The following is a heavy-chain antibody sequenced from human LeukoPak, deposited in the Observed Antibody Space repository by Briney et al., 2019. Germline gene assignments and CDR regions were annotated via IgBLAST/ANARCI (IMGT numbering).Heavy chain of an antibody. D-gene: IGHD6-19*01. J-gene: IGHJ4*02. CDR1: GGSISTYS. Sequence: SETLSLTCTVSGGSISTYSWTWVRQSPGKGLEWIGSVVTTTTKYSPALRSRVAISVDTSKNQFPLRLESVTTADTAVYYCARDTTVASGMQYWGQGALVTVSS. V-gene: IGHV4-4*07. CDR3: ARDTTVASGMQY. CDR2: VVTTTT.